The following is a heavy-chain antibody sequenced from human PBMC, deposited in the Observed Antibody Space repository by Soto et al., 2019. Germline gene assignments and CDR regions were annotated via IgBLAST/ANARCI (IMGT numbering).Heavy chain of an antibody. CDR1: GFTLSSYG. V-gene: IGHV3-30*18. CDR2: ISYDGSKE. CDR3: ANLGYCSDGRCYNPPIDY. D-gene: IGHD2-15*01. Sequence: QVQLVESGGGVVQPGRSLRLSCAASGFTLSSYGMHWVRQAPGKGLEWVALISYDGSKENYADSVKGRFTISRDNSKNTLYLQMNSLRPEDTAVYYCANLGYCSDGRCYNPPIDYWGQGTLVTVSS. J-gene: IGHJ4*02.